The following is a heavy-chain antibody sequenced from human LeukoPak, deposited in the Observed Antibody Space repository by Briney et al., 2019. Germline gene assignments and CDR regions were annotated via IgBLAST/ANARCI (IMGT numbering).Heavy chain of an antibody. J-gene: IGHJ6*02. V-gene: IGHV4-34*01. D-gene: IGHD6-13*01. CDR1: GGSFSGYY. Sequence: SETLSLTCAVYGGSFSGYYWSWIRQPPGKGLEWIGEINHSGSTNYNPSLKSRVTISVDTSKNQFSLKLSSVTAADTAVYYCARGRGIAAAGTPYYYYSGMDVWGQGTTVTVSS. CDR2: INHSGST. CDR3: ARGRGIAAAGTPYYYYSGMDV.